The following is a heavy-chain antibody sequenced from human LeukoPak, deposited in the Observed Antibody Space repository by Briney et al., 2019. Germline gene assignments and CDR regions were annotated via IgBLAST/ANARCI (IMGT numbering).Heavy chain of an antibody. D-gene: IGHD2-15*01. CDR2: IYSGGST. CDR1: GFTVSSKY. J-gene: IGHJ4*02. CDR3: AREATQGEAMAYFDY. V-gene: IGHV3-66*01. Sequence: GGSLRLSCAASGFTVSSKYMSWVRQAPGKGLEWVSVIYSGGSTYYADSVKGRFTISRDNSKNTASLQMNSLRAEDMAVYYCAREATQGEAMAYFDYWGQGTLVTVAS.